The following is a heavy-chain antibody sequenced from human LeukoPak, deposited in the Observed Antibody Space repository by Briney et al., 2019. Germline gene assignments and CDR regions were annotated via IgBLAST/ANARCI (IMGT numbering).Heavy chain of an antibody. D-gene: IGHD4-17*01. V-gene: IGHV4-34*01. J-gene: IGHJ4*02. CDR2: INHSGSP. CDR1: GGSFSGYY. CDR3: ARGPHDYGDYGVDY. Sequence: SETLSLTGAVYGGSFSGYYWSWIRQPPGKGREWIGEINHSGSPNYNPSLKSRVTISVDTSKNQLSLKLSSVTAADTAVYYCARGPHDYGDYGVDYWGQGTLVTVSS.